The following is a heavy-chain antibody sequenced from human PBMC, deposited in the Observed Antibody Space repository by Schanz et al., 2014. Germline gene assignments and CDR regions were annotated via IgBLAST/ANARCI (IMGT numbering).Heavy chain of an antibody. CDR1: GFTFSSYG. CDR2: ISWNSGSI. D-gene: IGHD3-10*01. J-gene: IGHJ4*02. V-gene: IGHV3-9*01. CDR3: AKDGIMVQGVIWERYFDS. Sequence: VHLVESGGGVVQPGRSLRLSCAASGFTFSSYGMLWVRQAPGKGLEWVSSISWNSGSIDYADSVKGRFTISRDNAKNSLYLQMNSLRAEDTALYYCAKDGIMVQGVIWERYFDSWGQGTLVTVSS.